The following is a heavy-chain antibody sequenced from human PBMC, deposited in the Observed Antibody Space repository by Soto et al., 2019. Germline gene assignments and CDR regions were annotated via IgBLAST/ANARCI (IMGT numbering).Heavy chain of an antibody. CDR3: ARTRLHSAFDI. CDR1: GYTVTGYD. D-gene: IGHD4-4*01. V-gene: IGHV1-8*01. J-gene: IGHJ3*02. Sequence: QVQLVQSGAEVKKPGASVKVSCKASGYTVTGYDINWVRQATGQGLEWMGWMNPNTGYTATAQKFQRRATMTRKISISTVYMELSSLSSEDTAVSSCARTRLHSAFDIWGQGTMVTVSS. CDR2: MNPNTGYT.